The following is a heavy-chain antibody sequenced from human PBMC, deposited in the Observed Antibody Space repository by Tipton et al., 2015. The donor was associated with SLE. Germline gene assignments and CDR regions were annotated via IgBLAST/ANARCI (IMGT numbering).Heavy chain of an antibody. J-gene: IGHJ4*02. V-gene: IGHV3-7*01. Sequence: SLRLSCAASGFTFSSYGMHWVRQAPGKGLEWVANIKQDGSDKYYVDSVKGRFTISRDNAKNSLYLQMNSLRAEDTAMYYCARERSSSHWGQGTLVTVSS. CDR1: GFTFSSYG. CDR2: IKQDGSDK. CDR3: ARERSSSH.